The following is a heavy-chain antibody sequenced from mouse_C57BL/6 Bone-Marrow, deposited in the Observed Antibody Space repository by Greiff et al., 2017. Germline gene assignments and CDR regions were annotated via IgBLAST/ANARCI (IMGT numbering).Heavy chain of an antibody. CDR2: IRTYNGST. J-gene: IGHJ4*01. Sequence: VQLQESGPEVVRPGVSVKISCKGSGYTFTDCALHWVKQSHEKRLEWIGVIRTYNGSTHYNQRFKGKATMTVDKSSSTAYMELARVTSEDSAIYYCAREAGYYFYAMDYWGQGTSVTVSS. CDR1: GYTFTDCA. D-gene: IGHD2-3*01. V-gene: IGHV1S137*01. CDR3: AREAGYYFYAMDY.